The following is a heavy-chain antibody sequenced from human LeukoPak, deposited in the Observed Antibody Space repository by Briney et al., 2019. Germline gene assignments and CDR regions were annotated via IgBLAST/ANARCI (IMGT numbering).Heavy chain of an antibody. CDR3: ATERFSVTAAAAGRDY. J-gene: IGHJ4*02. CDR2: ISSSSSYI. D-gene: IGHD6-13*01. V-gene: IGHV3-21*01. Sequence: GGSLRLSWAASGFTFSSYSMNWVRQAPGKGLEWVSSISSSSSYIYYADSVKGRFTISRDNAKNSLYLQMDSLRAEDTAVYYCATERFSVTAAAAGRDYWGQGTLVTVSS. CDR1: GFTFSSYS.